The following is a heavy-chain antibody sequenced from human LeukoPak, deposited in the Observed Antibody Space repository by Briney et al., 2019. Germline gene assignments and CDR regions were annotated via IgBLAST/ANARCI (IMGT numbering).Heavy chain of an antibody. CDR1: GFTFSSYA. J-gene: IGHJ4*02. D-gene: IGHD1-14*01. CDR2: ISYDGSNK. Sequence: GRSLRLSCSASGFTFSSYAMHWVRQAPGKGLEWVAVISYDGSNKYYADSVKGRFTISRDNSKNTLYLQMNSLRAEDTAVYYCAKDTGITDYVGDYWGQGTLVTVSS. V-gene: IGHV3-30-3*01. CDR3: AKDTGITDYVGDY.